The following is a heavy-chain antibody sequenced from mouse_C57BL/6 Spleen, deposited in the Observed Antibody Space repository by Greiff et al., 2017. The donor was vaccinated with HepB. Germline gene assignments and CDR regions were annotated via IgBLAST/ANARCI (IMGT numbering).Heavy chain of an antibody. Sequence: VQLQQSGPELVKPGASVKISCKASGYSFTDYNMNWVKQSNGKSLEWIGVINPNYGTTRYNQKFKGKATLTVDQSSSTAYMQLNSLTSEDSAVYYCARRGDGDYYYAMDYWGQGTSVTVSS. CDR1: GYSFTDYN. D-gene: IGHD2-13*01. CDR3: ARRGDGDYYYAMDY. J-gene: IGHJ4*01. CDR2: INPNYGTT. V-gene: IGHV1-39*01.